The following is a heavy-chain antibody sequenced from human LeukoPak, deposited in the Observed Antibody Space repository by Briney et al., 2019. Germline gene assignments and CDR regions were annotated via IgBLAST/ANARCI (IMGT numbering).Heavy chain of an antibody. D-gene: IGHD2-2*01. CDR2: IYYSGST. Sequence: SETLSLTCTGSGGSISSYYWSWIRQPPGKGLEWIGYIYYSGSTNYNPSLKSRVTISVDTSKNQFSLKLSSVTAADTAVYYCARESTSCPSPHFCYYYMDVWGKGTTVTVSS. J-gene: IGHJ6*03. CDR1: GGSISSYY. V-gene: IGHV4-59*01. CDR3: ARESTSCPSPHFCYYYMDV.